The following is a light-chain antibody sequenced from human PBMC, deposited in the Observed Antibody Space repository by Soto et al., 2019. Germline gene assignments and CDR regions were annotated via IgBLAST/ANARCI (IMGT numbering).Light chain of an antibody. J-gene: IGKJ1*01. V-gene: IGKV1-33*01. CDR1: QDISNY. CDR2: DAS. Sequence: DIQMTQSPSSLSASVGDRVTITCQASQDISNYSNWYQQEPGKAPKLLIYDASNLETGVPSRFSGSGSGTDFTFTISSLQPEDISTYYCQQYDNLPRTFGQGTKVDIK. CDR3: QQYDNLPRT.